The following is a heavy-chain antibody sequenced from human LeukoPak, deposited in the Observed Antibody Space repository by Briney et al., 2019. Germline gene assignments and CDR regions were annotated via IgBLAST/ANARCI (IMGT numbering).Heavy chain of an antibody. Sequence: ASLRLSSAASGFPFISYAMSWVRRAPGKGLEWVSSISSSSSYIYYADSVKGRFTISRDNAKNSLYLQMNSLRAEDTAVYYCARLQHNWFDPWGQGTLVTVSS. J-gene: IGHJ5*02. CDR2: ISSSSSYI. V-gene: IGHV3-21*01. D-gene: IGHD4-11*01. CDR1: GFPFISYA. CDR3: ARLQHNWFDP.